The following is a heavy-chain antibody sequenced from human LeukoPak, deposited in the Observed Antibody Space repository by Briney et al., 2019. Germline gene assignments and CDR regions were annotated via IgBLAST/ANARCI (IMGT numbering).Heavy chain of an antibody. CDR1: GGSISSSSYY. Sequence: PSETLSLTCTVSGGSISSSSYYWGWVRQPPGKGLEWIGSIYYSGSTYYNPSLKSRVTISVDTSKNQFSLKLSSVTAADTAVYYCVMTRYNWNYWFDPWGQGALVTVSS. CDR3: VMTRYNWNYWFDP. V-gene: IGHV4-39*07. CDR2: IYYSGST. D-gene: IGHD1-7*01. J-gene: IGHJ5*02.